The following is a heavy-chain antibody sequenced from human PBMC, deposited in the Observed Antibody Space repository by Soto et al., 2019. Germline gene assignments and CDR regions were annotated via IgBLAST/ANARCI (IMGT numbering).Heavy chain of an antibody. D-gene: IGHD3-16*01. V-gene: IGHV3-33*01. J-gene: IGHJ4*02. Sequence: GGSLRLSCAASGFTFNSYGMHWVRQAPGKGLEWVAVIWYDGSNKYYADSVKGRFTISRDISKNTLYLQMNSLRAEDTAVYYCARDTFAIDYWGQGTLVTVSS. CDR1: GFTFNSYG. CDR2: IWYDGSNK. CDR3: ARDTFAIDY.